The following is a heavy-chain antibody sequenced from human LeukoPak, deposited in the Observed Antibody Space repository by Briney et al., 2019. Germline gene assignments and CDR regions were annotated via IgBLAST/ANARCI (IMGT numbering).Heavy chain of an antibody. CDR1: GFTFSSYG. J-gene: IGHJ4*02. V-gene: IGHV3-30*02. Sequence: GGSLRLSCAASGFTFSSYGMHWVRQAPGKGLEWVAFIRYDGSNKYYADSVKGRFTISRDNSKNTLYLQMNSLRAEDTAVYYCARGYYSSGWYEGWGQGTLVTVSS. CDR2: IRYDGSNK. CDR3: ARGYYSSGWYEG. D-gene: IGHD6-19*01.